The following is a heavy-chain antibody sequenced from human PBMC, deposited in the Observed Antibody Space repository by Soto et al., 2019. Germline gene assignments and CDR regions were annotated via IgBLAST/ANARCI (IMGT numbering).Heavy chain of an antibody. D-gene: IGHD6-13*01. CDR2: ISGSGGST. CDR3: AKDQYSSSWYRYYYYGMDV. CDR1: GFTFSSYA. Sequence: GGSLRLSCAASGFTFSSYAMGWVRQAPGKGLEWVSAISGSGGSTYYADSVKGRFTISRDNSKNTLYLQMNSLRAEDTAVYYCAKDQYSSSWYRYYYYGMDVWGQGTTVTVSS. J-gene: IGHJ6*02. V-gene: IGHV3-23*01.